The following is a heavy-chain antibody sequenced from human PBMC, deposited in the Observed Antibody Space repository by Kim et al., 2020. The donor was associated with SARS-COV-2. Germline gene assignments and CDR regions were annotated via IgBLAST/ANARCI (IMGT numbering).Heavy chain of an antibody. J-gene: IGHJ6*03. D-gene: IGHD6-6*01. CDR3: ARAGYSSSSSGNYYYMDV. CDR2: IWYDGSNK. V-gene: IGHV3-33*01. Sequence: GGSLRLSCAASGFTFSSYGMHWVRQAPGKGLEWVAVIWYDGSNKYYADSVKGRFTISRDNSKNTLYLQMNSLRAEDTAVYYCARAGYSSSSSGNYYYMDVWGKGTTVTVSS. CDR1: GFTFSSYG.